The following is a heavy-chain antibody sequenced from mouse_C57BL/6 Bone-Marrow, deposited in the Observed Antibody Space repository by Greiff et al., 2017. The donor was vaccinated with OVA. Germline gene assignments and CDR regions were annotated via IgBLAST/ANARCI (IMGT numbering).Heavy chain of an antibody. D-gene: IGHD1-1*01. CDR3: ARRLRWYFDV. Sequence: EVKLQESGPELVKPGASVKIPCKASGYTFTDYNMDWVKQSHGKSLEWIGDINPNNGGTIYNQKFKGKATLTVDKSSSTAYMELRSLTSEDTAVYYWARRLRWYFDVWGTGTTVTVSS. CDR2: INPNNGGT. V-gene: IGHV1-18*01. CDR1: GYTFTDYN. J-gene: IGHJ1*03.